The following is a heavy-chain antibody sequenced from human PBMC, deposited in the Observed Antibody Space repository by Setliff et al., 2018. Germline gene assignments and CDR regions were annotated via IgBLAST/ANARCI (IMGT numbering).Heavy chain of an antibody. V-gene: IGHV1-69*05. D-gene: IGHD5-18*01. CDR1: GGTFSSYG. Sequence: SVKVSCKASGGTFSSYGISWVRQAPGQGLEWLGGTIPNFGTTNYAQEFQGRVTIITDESTSTAYMELRSLRTEDTAVYYCAREGVDTRSSTDYRYYMDVWGKGTTVTVS. J-gene: IGHJ6*03. CDR2: TIPNFGTT. CDR3: AREGVDTRSSTDYRYYMDV.